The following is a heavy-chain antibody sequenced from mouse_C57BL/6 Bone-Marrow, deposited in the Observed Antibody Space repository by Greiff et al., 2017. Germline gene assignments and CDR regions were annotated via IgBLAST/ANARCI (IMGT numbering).Heavy chain of an antibody. Sequence: QVQLKESGPELVKPGASVKLSCKASGYTFTSYDINWVKQRPGQGLEWIGWIYPRDGSTKYNEKFKGKATLTVDTSSRTAYMELHSLTSEDSAVYFCARSVIYFLDYWGQGTTLTVSS. D-gene: IGHD2-1*01. CDR3: ARSVIYFLDY. CDR1: GYTFTSYD. J-gene: IGHJ2*01. CDR2: IYPRDGST. V-gene: IGHV1-85*01.